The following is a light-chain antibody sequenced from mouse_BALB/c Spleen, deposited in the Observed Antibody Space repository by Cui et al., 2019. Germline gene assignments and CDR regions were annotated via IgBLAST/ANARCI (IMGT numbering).Light chain of an antibody. CDR1: PGVSSTY. V-gene: IGKV4-74*01. Sequence: QIVLTQSPAIMSASIGERFTMTCTASPGVSSTYLHWYQQKPGSSPKLWIYSTSNLASGVPARFSGSGSGTSYSLTISSMEAEDAATYYCHQYHRSPYTFGGGTKLEIK. J-gene: IGKJ2*01. CDR2: STS. CDR3: HQYHRSPYT.